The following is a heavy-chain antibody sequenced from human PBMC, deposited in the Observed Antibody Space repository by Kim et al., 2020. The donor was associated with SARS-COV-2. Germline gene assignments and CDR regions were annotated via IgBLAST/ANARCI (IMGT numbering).Heavy chain of an antibody. Sequence: ASVKVSCKASGYTFTSYYMHWVRQAPGQGLEWMGIINPSGGSTSYAQKFQGRVTMTRDTSTSTVYMELSSLRSEDTAVYYCARGGRGRPRGYGYGYQPYYYYGMDVWGQGTTVTVSS. J-gene: IGHJ6*01. CDR2: INPSGGST. D-gene: IGHD5-18*01. CDR3: ARGGRGRPRGYGYGYQPYYYYGMDV. V-gene: IGHV1-46*01. CDR1: GYTFTSYY.